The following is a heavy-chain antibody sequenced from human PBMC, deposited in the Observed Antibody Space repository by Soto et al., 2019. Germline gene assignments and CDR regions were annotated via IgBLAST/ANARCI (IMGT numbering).Heavy chain of an antibody. CDR3: ARDRFASGWSYFDY. D-gene: IGHD6-13*01. V-gene: IGHV3-30-3*01. CDR1: GFTFSNYA. Sequence: QVQLVESGGGVVQPGRSLRLSCAASGFTFSNYALHWVRQAPGKGLEWVAVISDDGSNKYYADSVKGRFTISRDNSKNTLDLQMYPLRDEDTAMYYCARDRFASGWSYFDYWGQGTPVTVSS. CDR2: ISDDGSNK. J-gene: IGHJ4*02.